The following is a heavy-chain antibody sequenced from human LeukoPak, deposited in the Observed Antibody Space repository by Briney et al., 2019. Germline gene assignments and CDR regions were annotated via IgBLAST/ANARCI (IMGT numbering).Heavy chain of an antibody. CDR2: IYYSGST. V-gene: IGHV4-61*01. CDR1: GGSVSSGSYY. D-gene: IGHD6-19*01. Sequence: SETLSLTCTVSGGSVSSGSYYWSWIRQPPGKGLEWIGYIYYSGSTNYSPSLKSRVTISVDTSKNQFSLKLSSVTAADTAVYYCARSPRGGWYGYYYYYGMDVWGQGTTVTVSS. J-gene: IGHJ6*02. CDR3: ARSPRGGWYGYYYYYGMDV.